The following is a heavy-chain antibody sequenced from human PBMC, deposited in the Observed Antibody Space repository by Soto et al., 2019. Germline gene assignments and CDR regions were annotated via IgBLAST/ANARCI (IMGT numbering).Heavy chain of an antibody. Sequence: GSLRLSCAASGFTFSSYAISWVRQAPGKGLEWVSAISGSGGSTYYADSVKGRFTISRDNSKNTLYLQMNSLRAEDTAVYYCANDPLRFLEWVPNAFDIWGQGTMVTVSS. V-gene: IGHV3-23*01. D-gene: IGHD3-3*01. J-gene: IGHJ3*02. CDR3: ANDPLRFLEWVPNAFDI. CDR1: GFTFSSYA. CDR2: ISGSGGST.